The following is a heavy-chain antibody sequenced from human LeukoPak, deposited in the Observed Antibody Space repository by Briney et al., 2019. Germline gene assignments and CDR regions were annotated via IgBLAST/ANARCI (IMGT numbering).Heavy chain of an antibody. D-gene: IGHD3-22*01. V-gene: IGHV4-38-2*02. CDR3: AQYDSSGYYCSY. J-gene: IGHJ4*02. CDR1: GYSVSSPYY. Sequence: PSETLSLTCTISGYSVSSPYYWGWIRQPPGKGLEWIGSIYHRGSTYYNPSLKSRVTISVDTSKNQFSLNLSSVTAADTAVYYCAQYDSSGYYCSYWGQGTLVTVSS. CDR2: IYHRGST.